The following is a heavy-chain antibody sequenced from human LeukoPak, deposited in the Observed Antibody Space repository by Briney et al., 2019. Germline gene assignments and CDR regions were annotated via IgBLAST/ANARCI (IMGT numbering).Heavy chain of an antibody. CDR1: GLTFSNAW. CDR3: TTGRNY. J-gene: IGHJ4*02. CDR2: IKSKTDGGTT. Sequence: GGSLRLSCAPSGLTFSNAWMGWVRQPPGKGREWVGRIKSKTDGGTTDYAAAVTGRFTISRDDSENTLYLQMNSRKAEDTAVYYCTTGRNYWGQGTLVTVSS. V-gene: IGHV3-15*01.